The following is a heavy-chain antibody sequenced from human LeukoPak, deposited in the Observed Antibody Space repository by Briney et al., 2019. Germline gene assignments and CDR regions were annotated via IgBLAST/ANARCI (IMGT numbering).Heavy chain of an antibody. Sequence: GESLRLSCAASGFTFSRYWMNWVRQAPGKGLEWVASIKEDGSEKSYVDSVKGRFTISRDNAKNSRYLQMNSLRAEDTAIYYCVSCGTTTCIIRFDHWGQGTLVTVSS. CDR3: VSCGTTTCIIRFDH. CDR2: IKEDGSEK. CDR1: GFTFSRYW. V-gene: IGHV3-7*01. D-gene: IGHD2-2*01. J-gene: IGHJ4*02.